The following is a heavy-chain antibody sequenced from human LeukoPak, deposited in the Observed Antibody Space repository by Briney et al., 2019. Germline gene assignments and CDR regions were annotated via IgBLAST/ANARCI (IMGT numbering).Heavy chain of an antibody. CDR3: ARRAYSAAYWKHFDY. Sequence: SETLSLTCTVSGGSISSYYWSWIRQPPGKGLEWIGYIYYSGSTDYNPSLKSRVTISVDTSKNQFSLKLNSVTAADTAVYFCARRAYSAAYWKHFDYWGQGTMVTVSS. V-gene: IGHV4-59*08. D-gene: IGHD1-1*01. CDR1: GGSISSYY. J-gene: IGHJ4*02. CDR2: IYYSGST.